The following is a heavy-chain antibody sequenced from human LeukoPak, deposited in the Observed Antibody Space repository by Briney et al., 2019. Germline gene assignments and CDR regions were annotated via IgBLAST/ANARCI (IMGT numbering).Heavy chain of an antibody. Sequence: SETESLTCTVSDASISGYYWSWIRQPPGKGLEWIGSIHFSGSTNYNPSLRSRVTISVDTSKNQLSLKLSSVTAADTAVYYCARDLGGIYFDYCGQRSMVTVSS. CDR1: DASISGYY. J-gene: IGHJ4*02. CDR3: ARDLGGIYFDY. D-gene: IGHD1-26*01. CDR2: IHFSGST. V-gene: IGHV4-59*01.